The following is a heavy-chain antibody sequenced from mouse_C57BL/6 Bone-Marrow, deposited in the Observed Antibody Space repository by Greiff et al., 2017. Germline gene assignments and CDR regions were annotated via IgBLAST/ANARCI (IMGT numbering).Heavy chain of an antibody. CDR2: IDPSDSYT. Sequence: VQLQQPGAELVKPGASVKLSCKASGYTFTSYWMQWVKQRPGQGLEWIGEIDPSDSYTNYNQKFKGKATLTVDTSSSTAYMQLSSLTSEDSAVYYWARLVIWSNPGGYFDYWGQGTTLTVSS. D-gene: IGHD1-1*02. CDR3: ARLVIWSNPGGYFDY. V-gene: IGHV1-50*01. CDR1: GYTFTSYW. J-gene: IGHJ2*01.